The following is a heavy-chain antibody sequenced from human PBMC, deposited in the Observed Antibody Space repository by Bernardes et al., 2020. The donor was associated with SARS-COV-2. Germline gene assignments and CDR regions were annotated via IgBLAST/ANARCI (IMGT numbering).Heavy chain of an antibody. V-gene: IGHV3-30*03. CDR3: QLNARRPEFFDS. J-gene: IGHJ4*02. CDR2: ITYDATKK. Sequence: GGSLRLSCAASGFTFSNYGMHWVRQAPGKGLEWVAVITYDATKKYYADSVKGRFTVSRDNSKNTLFLQMNSLRTDDTAVYYCQLNARRPEFFDSWGQGALVTVCS. CDR1: GFTFSNYG. D-gene: IGHD6-6*01.